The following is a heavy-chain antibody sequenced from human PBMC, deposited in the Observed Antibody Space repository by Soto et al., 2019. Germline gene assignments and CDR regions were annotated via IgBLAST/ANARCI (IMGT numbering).Heavy chain of an antibody. V-gene: IGHV1-3*01. CDR3: ARSIVVVTALDY. CDR1: GYTFTSYA. J-gene: IGHJ4*02. CDR2: INDGNGNT. Sequence: QVQLVQSGAEVKKPGATVKVSCKAPGYTFTSYAMHWVRQAPGQRLEWMGWINDGNGNTKYSQKFQGRVTITRDTYASTAYMELKSLRSEDTAVDDCARSIVVVTALDYWGQGTLVTVSS. D-gene: IGHD2-21*02.